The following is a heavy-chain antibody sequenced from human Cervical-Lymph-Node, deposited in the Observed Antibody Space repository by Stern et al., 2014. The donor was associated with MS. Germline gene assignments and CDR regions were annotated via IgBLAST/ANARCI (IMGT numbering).Heavy chain of an antibody. V-gene: IGHV2-5*02. CDR3: VTSGYFEGY. CDR2: MQWDDDK. J-gene: IGHJ4*02. Sequence: QITLKESGPTLVKPTQTLTLTCTFSGFSLSTTGVTVGWIRQPPGQALEWLALMQWDDDKRYSPSLKSRLTITKDTSKNQVVLTMTNMDPVDTATYYCVTSGYFEGYWSQGTLVTVSS. D-gene: IGHD3-22*01. CDR1: GFSLSTTGVT.